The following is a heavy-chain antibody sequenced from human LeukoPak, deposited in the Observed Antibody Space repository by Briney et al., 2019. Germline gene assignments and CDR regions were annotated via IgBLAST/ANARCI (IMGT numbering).Heavy chain of an antibody. Sequence: SETLSLTCTVSGGSISSYYWSWIRQPPGKGLEWIGYIYYSGSTNYNPSLKGRVTISVDTSKNQFSLKLSSVTAADTAVYYCARGSYDILTGYYLSYWGQGTLVTVSS. CDR2: IYYSGST. CDR1: GGSISSYY. V-gene: IGHV4-59*01. D-gene: IGHD3-9*01. CDR3: ARGSYDILTGYYLSY. J-gene: IGHJ4*02.